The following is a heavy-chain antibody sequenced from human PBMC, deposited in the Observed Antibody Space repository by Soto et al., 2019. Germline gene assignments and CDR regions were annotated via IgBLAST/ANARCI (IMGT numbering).Heavy chain of an antibody. J-gene: IGHJ4*02. CDR1: GGSISSYY. V-gene: IGHV4-59*08. CDR2: IYYSGST. CDR3: ARRYGYGFDY. D-gene: IGHD1-1*01. Sequence: QVQLQESGPGLVKPSETLSLTCTVSGGSISSYYWSWIRQPPGKGLEWIGYIYYSGSTNYNPSLKGLVTISVDTSKNQFSLKLSSVSAADTAVYYCARRYGYGFDYWGQGTLVTVSS.